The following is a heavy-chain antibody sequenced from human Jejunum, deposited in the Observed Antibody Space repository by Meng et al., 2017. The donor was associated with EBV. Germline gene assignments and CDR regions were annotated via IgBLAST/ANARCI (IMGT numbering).Heavy chain of an antibody. CDR2: ISSGSSFI. D-gene: IGHD3-16*02. V-gene: IGHV3-21*02. CDR1: GFTFSSYS. CDR3: VRDSSFNVH. J-gene: IGHJ4*02. Sequence: EGQLVASVGGLVKPGGSLSLSCAASGFTFSSYSMNWVRQAPGKGLEWVSCISSGSSFIYYADSVKGRFTISRDDAKNSLSLQMNNLGADDTAVYYCVRDSSFNVHWGQGTLVTVSS.